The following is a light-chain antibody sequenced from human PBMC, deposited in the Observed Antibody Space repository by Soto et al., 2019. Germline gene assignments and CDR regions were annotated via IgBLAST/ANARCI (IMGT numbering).Light chain of an antibody. Sequence: DIQMTQSPSTLSGSVGDRATLTCRASQTISSWLAWYQQKPGKAPKLLVYGASTRATGIPARISGSGSGTEFTLTISSLQSEDFAVYYCQQYNKWRTFGQGTKVDIK. CDR2: GAS. V-gene: IGKV1-5*01. J-gene: IGKJ1*01. CDR3: QQYNKWRT. CDR1: QTISSW.